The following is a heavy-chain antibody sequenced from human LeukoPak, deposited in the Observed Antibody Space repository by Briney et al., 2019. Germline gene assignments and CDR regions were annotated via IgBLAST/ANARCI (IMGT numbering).Heavy chain of an antibody. D-gene: IGHD3-10*01. Sequence: PAGSLRLSCAASGFTFATYSMNWVRQAPGKWLEWVSSISTGSSYIYYANSVKGRYTISRDNAKHSLYLQMNSLRAEDTAVYYCARVRGPQLSYFDYWGQGTLVTVSS. CDR1: GFTFATYS. CDR2: ISTGSSYI. CDR3: ARVRGPQLSYFDY. J-gene: IGHJ4*02. V-gene: IGHV3-21*01.